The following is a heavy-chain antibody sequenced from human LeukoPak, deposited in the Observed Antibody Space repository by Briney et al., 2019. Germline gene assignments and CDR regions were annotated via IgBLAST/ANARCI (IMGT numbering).Heavy chain of an antibody. CDR1: GGSISSGGYY. CDR3: ASIAAAGPVDY. D-gene: IGHD6-13*01. J-gene: IGHJ4*02. CDR2: IYYSGST. V-gene: IGHV4-31*03. Sequence: SETLSLTCTVSGGSISSGGYYWSWIRQHPGKDLEWIGYIYYSGSTYYNPSLKSRVTISVDTSKNQFSLKLSSVTAADTAVYYCASIAAAGPVDYWGQGTLVTVSS.